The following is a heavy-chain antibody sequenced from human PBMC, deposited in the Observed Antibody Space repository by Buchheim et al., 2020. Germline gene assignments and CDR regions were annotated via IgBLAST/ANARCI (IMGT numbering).Heavy chain of an antibody. CDR2: INPSGGGT. V-gene: IGHV1-46*01. D-gene: IGHD5-12*01. J-gene: IGHJ4*02. CDR3: VRERGRGYSGYGHFDF. CDR1: GYTFSSHY. Sequence: QVQLVQSGAEVRKPGASVKIACEGFGYTFSSHYIHWVRQAPGQGFEWMGIINPSGGGTGYAQRFQGRITMTRDASSSTVFMELGSLGSDDTAMYYCVRERGRGYSGYGHFDFWGQGTL.